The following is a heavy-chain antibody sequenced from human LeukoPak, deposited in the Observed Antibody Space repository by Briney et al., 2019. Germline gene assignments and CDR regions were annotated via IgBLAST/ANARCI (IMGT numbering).Heavy chain of an antibody. Sequence: GASVKVSCKASGYTFTGYYMHWVRQAPGQGLEWMGGIIPIFGTANYAQKFQGRVTITADESTSTAYMELSSLRSEDTAVYYCARGTDPDYFDYWGQGTLVTVSS. V-gene: IGHV1-69*13. CDR2: IIPIFGTA. CDR3: ARGTDPDYFDY. D-gene: IGHD1-1*01. J-gene: IGHJ4*02. CDR1: GYTFTGYY.